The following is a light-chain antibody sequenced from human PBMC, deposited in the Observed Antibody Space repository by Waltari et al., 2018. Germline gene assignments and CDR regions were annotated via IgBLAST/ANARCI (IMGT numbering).Light chain of an antibody. J-gene: IGKJ1*01. Sequence: IVMTHSPDSLAVSLGERATINCKSSQSILYRSSNKNYLAWYQQKPGQPPQLLIYWAFIRESGVPDRFSGSGSGTDFTLTISSLQAEDVALYYCQQYYSAPWTFGQGTKVEIK. V-gene: IGKV4-1*01. CDR3: QQYYSAPWT. CDR1: QSILYRSSNKNY. CDR2: WAF.